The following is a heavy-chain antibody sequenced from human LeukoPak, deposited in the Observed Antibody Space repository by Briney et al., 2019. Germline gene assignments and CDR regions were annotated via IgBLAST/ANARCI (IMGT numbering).Heavy chain of an antibody. CDR2: MNANSGNT. D-gene: IGHD3-3*01. Sequence: VASVKVSCKASGYTFTSYDINWVRQATGQGLEWMGWMNANSGNTGCAQRFQGRVTMTRDTSISTAYMEVSSLRSEDTAVYYCARGASRSFDSWGQGSLVSVSS. CDR1: GYTFTSYD. J-gene: IGHJ4*02. V-gene: IGHV1-8*01. CDR3: ARGASRSFDS.